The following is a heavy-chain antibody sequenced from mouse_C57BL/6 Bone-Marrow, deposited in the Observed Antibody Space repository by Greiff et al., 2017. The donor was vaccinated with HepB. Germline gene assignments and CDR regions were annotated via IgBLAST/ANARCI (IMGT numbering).Heavy chain of an antibody. J-gene: IGHJ2*01. CDR2: IDPETGGT. Sequence: VKLVESGAELVRPGASVTLSCKASGYTFTDYEMHWVKQTPVHGLEWIGAIDPETGGTAYNQKFKGKAILTADKSSSTAYMELRSLTSEDSAVYYCTRDDYYGSPFDYWGQGTTLTVSS. CDR1: GYTFTDYE. CDR3: TRDDYYGSPFDY. D-gene: IGHD1-1*01. V-gene: IGHV1-15*01.